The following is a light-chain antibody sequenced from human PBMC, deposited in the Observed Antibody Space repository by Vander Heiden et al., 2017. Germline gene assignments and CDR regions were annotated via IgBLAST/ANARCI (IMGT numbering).Light chain of an antibody. J-gene: IGLJ1*01. CDR3: PVSDSSSDPLV. Sequence: HVLSHPPPVSVPHGQPARVPCGGNNIGSKSVHWYQQKPAPAPVLVVFDDSDRPSGIPARFSGSNSGNTATSTTSRVEAGEEADYYCPVSDSSSDPLVFGTGTKFTVL. V-gene: IGLV3-21*02. CDR2: DDS. CDR1: NIGSKS.